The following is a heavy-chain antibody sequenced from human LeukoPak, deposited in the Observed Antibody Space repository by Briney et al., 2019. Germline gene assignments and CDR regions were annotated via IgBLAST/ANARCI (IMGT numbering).Heavy chain of an antibody. Sequence: GGSLRLSCVGSEFTFRDHYMDWVRQAPGRGLEWVARIRDRANGYTTEYAASVKGRYTVSRDDSKSSMYLQMNGLNTEDTAAYYCARGASSSSPSYYHGLDVWGQGTTVTVFS. J-gene: IGHJ6*02. V-gene: IGHV3-72*01. CDR1: EFTFRDHY. CDR2: IRDRANGYTT. CDR3: ARGASSSSPSYYHGLDV. D-gene: IGHD2-2*01.